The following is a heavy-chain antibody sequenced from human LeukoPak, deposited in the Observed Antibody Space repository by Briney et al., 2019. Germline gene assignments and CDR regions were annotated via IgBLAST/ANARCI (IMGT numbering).Heavy chain of an antibody. CDR1: GFTFSSYS. V-gene: IGHV3-48*04. Sequence: GGSLRLSCAASGFTFSSYSMNWVRQAPGKGLEWLSYIGSSGSPIYYADSVKGRFTISRDNAKNSLYLQMNSLRAEDTAVYYCARDSSGSYLNWFDPWGQGTLVTVSS. CDR2: IGSSGSPI. CDR3: ARDSSGSYLNWFDP. D-gene: IGHD1-26*01. J-gene: IGHJ5*02.